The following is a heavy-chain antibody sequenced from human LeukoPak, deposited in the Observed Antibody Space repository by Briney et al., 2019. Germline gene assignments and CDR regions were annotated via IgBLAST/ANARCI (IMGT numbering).Heavy chain of an antibody. CDR3: AKAVLPLGYCSGGSCYSVDY. CDR1: GFTFSSYA. J-gene: IGHJ4*02. V-gene: IGHV3-23*01. Sequence: GGSLKLSCAASGFTFSSYAMSWVRQAPGKGLEWVSAISGSGGSTYYADSVKGRFTISRDNSKNTLYLQMNSLRAEDTAVYYCAKAVLPLGYCSGGSCYSVDYWGQGTLVTVSS. CDR2: ISGSGGST. D-gene: IGHD2-15*01.